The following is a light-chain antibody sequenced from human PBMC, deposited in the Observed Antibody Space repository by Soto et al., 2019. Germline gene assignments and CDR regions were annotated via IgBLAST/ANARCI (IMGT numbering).Light chain of an antibody. Sequence: QSALTQPASVSGSPGQSITISCTGTSSDVGSYNYVSWYQQHPGKAPRLMIYASSNRPSGVSHRFSGSKSGNTASLTISGLQAEDEGDYYCTSYTTRRLYVFGSGTKVTVL. CDR3: TSYTTRRLYV. CDR1: SSDVGSYNY. CDR2: ASS. V-gene: IGLV2-14*01. J-gene: IGLJ1*01.